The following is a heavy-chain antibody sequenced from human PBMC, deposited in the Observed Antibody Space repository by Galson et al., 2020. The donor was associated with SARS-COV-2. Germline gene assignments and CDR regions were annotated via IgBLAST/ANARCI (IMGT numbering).Heavy chain of an antibody. Sequence: SCAVSGFTFSSYAMSWVRQAPGKGLEFVSVISGSGGTIHYADSVKGRFTISRDNSKNTLYLQMNSLGAEDTAVYYCARRWLQLGMEAFDIWGQGTMLTVSS. V-gene: IGHV3-23*01. D-gene: IGHD5-12*01. CDR1: GFTFSSYA. CDR3: ARRWLQLGMEAFDI. J-gene: IGHJ3*02. CDR2: ISGSGGTI.